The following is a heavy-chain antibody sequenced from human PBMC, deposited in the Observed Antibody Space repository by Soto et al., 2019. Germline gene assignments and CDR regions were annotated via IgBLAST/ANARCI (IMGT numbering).Heavy chain of an antibody. J-gene: IGHJ6*03. CDR1: GFTFSTYA. V-gene: IGHV3-23*01. CDR2: ISGSGSDR. CDR3: TKTPRSSYYYMDV. Sequence: EVQVLESGGGLVQPGGSLRLSCVASGFTFSTYAMNWVRQAPGKGLEWVSGISGSGSDRYYADSVRGRFTISRDKSNNTLNLQMDSLRAEDTAIYYCTKTPRSSYYYMDVWGKGTTVTVSS. D-gene: IGHD3-16*01.